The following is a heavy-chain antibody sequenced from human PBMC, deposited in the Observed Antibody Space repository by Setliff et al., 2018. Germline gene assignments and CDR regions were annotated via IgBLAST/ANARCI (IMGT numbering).Heavy chain of an antibody. CDR1: GGTFSDYH. CDR2: INHRGST. CDR3: ARGRNIAARLLDS. V-gene: IGHV4-34*01. D-gene: IGHD6-6*01. J-gene: IGHJ4*02. Sequence: PSETLSLTCAAYGGTFSDYHWTWIRQSPEKGLEWIGEINHRGSTNYNPSLKSRVTISIDTSRDQFSLKLISMIAADTAVYYCARGRNIAARLLDSCGQGTLVTVSS.